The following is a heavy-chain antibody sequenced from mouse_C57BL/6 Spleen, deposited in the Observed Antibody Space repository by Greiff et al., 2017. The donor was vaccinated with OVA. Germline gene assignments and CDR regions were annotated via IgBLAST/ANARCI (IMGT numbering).Heavy chain of an antibody. J-gene: IGHJ1*03. CDR3: ARSALYDYSYWYFDV. CDR1: GYTFTDYY. Sequence: VQGVESGAELVRPGASVKLSCKASGYTFTDYYINWVKQRPGQGLEWIARIYPGSGNTYYTEKFKGQATLTAEKSSSTAYMQLSSLTSEDSAVYCCARSALYDYSYWYFDVWGTGTTVTVSS. CDR2: IYPGSGNT. D-gene: IGHD2-4*01. V-gene: IGHV1-76*01.